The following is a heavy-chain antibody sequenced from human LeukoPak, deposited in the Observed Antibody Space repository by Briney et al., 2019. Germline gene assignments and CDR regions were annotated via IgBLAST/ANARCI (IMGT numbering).Heavy chain of an antibody. Sequence: GGSLRLSCAASGFTFSSYGMSWVRQAPGKGLERVSRIKSDGSTNYADSVKGRFTISRDNAKNTVSLQMNSLRAEDTGVYYCARAPSEIGGYYPEYFRLWGQGTLVTVSS. CDR1: GFTFSSYG. D-gene: IGHD3-22*01. V-gene: IGHV3-74*01. J-gene: IGHJ1*01. CDR3: ARAPSEIGGYYPEYFRL. CDR2: IKSDGST.